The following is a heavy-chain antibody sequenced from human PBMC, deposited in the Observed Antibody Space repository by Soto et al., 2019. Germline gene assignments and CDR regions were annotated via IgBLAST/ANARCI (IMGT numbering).Heavy chain of an antibody. J-gene: IGHJ3*02. CDR3: ARHRTYSSSWYDAFDI. CDR1: GYSFTSYW. D-gene: IGHD6-13*01. V-gene: IGHV5-51*01. Sequence: GESLKISCKGSGYSFTSYWIGWVRQMPGKGLEWMGMIYPGDSDTRYSPSFQGQVTISADNSISTACLQWSSLKASDTAMYYCARHRTYSSSWYDAFDIWGQGTMVTVSS. CDR2: IYPGDSDT.